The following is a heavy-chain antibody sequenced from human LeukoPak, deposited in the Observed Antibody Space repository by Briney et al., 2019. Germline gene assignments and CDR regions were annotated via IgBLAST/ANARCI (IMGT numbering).Heavy chain of an antibody. CDR3: ARVGLSGYYISASPFDY. Sequence: ASVKVSCKASGYTFTSYYMHWVRQAPGQGLEWMGIINPSGGSTSYAQKFQGRVTMTRDTSTSTVYMELSSLRSEDTAVYYCARVGLSGYYISASPFDYWGQGTLVTVSS. CDR1: GYTFTSYY. V-gene: IGHV1-46*01. J-gene: IGHJ4*02. D-gene: IGHD3-3*01. CDR2: INPSGGST.